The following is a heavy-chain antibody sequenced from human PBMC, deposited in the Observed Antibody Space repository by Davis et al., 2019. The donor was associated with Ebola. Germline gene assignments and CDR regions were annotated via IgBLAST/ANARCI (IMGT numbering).Heavy chain of an antibody. CDR3: ARGPDFGGRADYFDY. CDR2: IKRDGSDK. CDR1: GFIFNNYA. D-gene: IGHD4-23*01. V-gene: IGHV3-7*04. J-gene: IGHJ4*02. Sequence: PGGSLRLSCAGSGFIFNNYAIHWVRQAPGKGLEWVANIKRDGSDKYYADSVKGRFTISRDNAKTSLYLQMTSLRAEDTAVFYCARGPDFGGRADYFDYWGQGIQVTVSS.